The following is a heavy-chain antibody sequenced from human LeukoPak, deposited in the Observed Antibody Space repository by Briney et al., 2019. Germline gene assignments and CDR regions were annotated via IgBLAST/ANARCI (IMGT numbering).Heavy chain of an antibody. J-gene: IGHJ5*02. CDR1: GDSISSGAYS. CDR3: ARALWFANAPGSWLDP. D-gene: IGHD3-10*01. Sequence: SQTLPLTCVVSGDSISSGAYSWSWIRQPPGKGLEWIGYIFHTGSTFYNPSLKSRLTISVDNSKNQFSLRLSSVTPADTAVYYCARALWFANAPGSWLDPWGQGTLVTVSS. V-gene: IGHV4-30-2*01. CDR2: IFHTGST.